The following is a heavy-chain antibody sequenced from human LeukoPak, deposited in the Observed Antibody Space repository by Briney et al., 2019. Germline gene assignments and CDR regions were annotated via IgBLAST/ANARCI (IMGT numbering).Heavy chain of an antibody. Sequence: PSETLSLTCTVSGGSISSGGYYWSWIRQHPGKGLEWIGYIYYSGSTYYNPSLKSRVTISVDTSKNQFSLELSSVTAADTAVYYCARGSPLYYGDYVYYFDYWGQGTLVTVSS. CDR1: GGSISSGGYY. J-gene: IGHJ4*02. CDR3: ARGSPLYYGDYVYYFDY. D-gene: IGHD4-17*01. CDR2: IYYSGST. V-gene: IGHV4-31*03.